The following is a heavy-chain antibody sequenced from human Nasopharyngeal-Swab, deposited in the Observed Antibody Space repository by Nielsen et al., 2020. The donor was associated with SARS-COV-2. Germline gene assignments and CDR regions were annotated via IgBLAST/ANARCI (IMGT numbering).Heavy chain of an antibody. CDR1: GFTFSSYS. D-gene: IGHD3-3*01. V-gene: IGHV3-48*04. Sequence: GESLKISCAASGFTFSSYSMNWVRQAPGKGLEWVSYISSSGSTIYYADSVKGRFTISRDNAKNSLYLQMNSLRAEDTAVYYCATWSGYYDYWGQGTLVTVSS. J-gene: IGHJ4*02. CDR3: ATWSGYYDY. CDR2: ISSSGSTI.